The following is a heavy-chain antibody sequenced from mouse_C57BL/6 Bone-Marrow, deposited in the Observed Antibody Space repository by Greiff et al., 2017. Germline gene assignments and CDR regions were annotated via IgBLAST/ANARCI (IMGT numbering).Heavy chain of an antibody. CDR2: IYPGSGST. CDR3: ASRDYGSRVYAMDY. Sequence: QVQLQQPGAELVKPGASVKMSCKASGYTFTSYWITWVKQRPGQGLEWIGDIYPGSGSTNYNEKFKSKATLTVDTSSSTAYMQLSSLTSEDAAVYYCASRDYGSRVYAMDYWGQGTSVTVSS. D-gene: IGHD1-1*01. CDR1: GYTFTSYW. V-gene: IGHV1-55*01. J-gene: IGHJ4*01.